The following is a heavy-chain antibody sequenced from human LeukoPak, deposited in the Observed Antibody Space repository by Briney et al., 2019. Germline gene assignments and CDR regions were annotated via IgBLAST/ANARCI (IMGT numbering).Heavy chain of an antibody. V-gene: IGHV3-30*02. CDR3: VKERAGSTGYFDH. J-gene: IGHJ4*02. Sequence: GGSLRLSCAASGFTFSSYGMHWVRPAPGKGLEWVTSIRYDGDNKHYADSMEGRLAISRDNSKNTLFLQMSSLRAEDTPLYYCVKERAGSTGYFDHGGQGALVTVSS. D-gene: IGHD1-7*01. CDR2: IRYDGDNK. CDR1: GFTFSSYG.